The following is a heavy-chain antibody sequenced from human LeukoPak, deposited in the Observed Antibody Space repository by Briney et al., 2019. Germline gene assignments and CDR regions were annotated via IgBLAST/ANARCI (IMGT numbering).Heavy chain of an antibody. CDR2: INQDGSER. CDR1: GFTFSVYW. V-gene: IGHV3-7*01. CDR3: ASGPIWFGELFED. J-gene: IGHJ4*02. D-gene: IGHD3-10*01. Sequence: GGSLRLSCAASGFTFSVYWMNWVRQAPGKGLEWVANINQDGSERYYVDSVKGRFTISRDNAKNSLYLQMNRLRAEDTAVYYCASGPIWFGELFEDWGQGTLVTVSS.